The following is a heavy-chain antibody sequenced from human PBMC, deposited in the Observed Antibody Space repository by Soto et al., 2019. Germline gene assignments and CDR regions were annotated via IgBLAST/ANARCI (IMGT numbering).Heavy chain of an antibody. CDR2: INWNGNYI. J-gene: IGHJ4*02. Sequence: VQLVESGGGLVHPGRSLRLSCTASAFTFGDFAMHWVRQVPGKGLEWVSGINWNGNYIGYADSVKGRFTVSRDNAKNSLYLQMNSLRPEDTALYFCARAPTGGTWPVYFDWWGRGTRVTVSS. CDR1: AFTFGDFA. V-gene: IGHV3-9*01. D-gene: IGHD2-15*01. CDR3: ARAPTGGTWPVYFDW.